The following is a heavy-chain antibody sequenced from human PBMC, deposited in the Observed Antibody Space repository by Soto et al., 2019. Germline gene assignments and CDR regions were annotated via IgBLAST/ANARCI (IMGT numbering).Heavy chain of an antibody. Sequence: EVPLVESGGGLVQPGGSLRLSCAASGITVSSNYMRWVRQAPGKGLEWVSVIYSGGSTYYADSVKGRFTISRDNSKNTLYLQMNSLRAEDTAVYYCARDFYYYGSGTMGGYFDYWGQGTLVTVSS. CDR2: IYSGGST. J-gene: IGHJ4*02. CDR3: ARDFYYYGSGTMGGYFDY. D-gene: IGHD3-10*01. CDR1: GITVSSNY. V-gene: IGHV3-66*01.